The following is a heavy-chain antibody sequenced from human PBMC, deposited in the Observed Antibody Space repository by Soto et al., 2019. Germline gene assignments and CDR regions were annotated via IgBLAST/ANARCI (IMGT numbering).Heavy chain of an antibody. CDR3: ARDHYCSGGSCYSAVWYFDL. V-gene: IGHV4-4*07. CDR1: GGSISSYY. J-gene: IGHJ2*01. CDR2: IYTSGST. D-gene: IGHD2-15*01. Sequence: QVQLQESGPGLVKPSETLSLTCTVSGGSISSYYWSWIRQPAGKGLEWIGRIYTSGSTNYNPSLKSRVTMSVDTSKNQFSLKLSSLTAADTAVYYCARDHYCSGGSCYSAVWYFDLWGRGTLVTVSS.